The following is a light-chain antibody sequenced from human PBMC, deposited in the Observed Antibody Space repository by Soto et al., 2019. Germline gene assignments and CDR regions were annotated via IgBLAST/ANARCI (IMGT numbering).Light chain of an antibody. CDR3: SSYTSSSTLGV. Sequence: QSALTQPASVSGSPGQSITISCTGTSSDVGGYNYVSWYQQHPGKALKLMIYEVSNRPSGVSNRFSGSKSGNTASLTISGLQAEDEADYYCSSYTSSSTLGVFGTGTQLTVL. CDR2: EVS. CDR1: SSDVGGYNY. J-gene: IGLJ1*01. V-gene: IGLV2-14*01.